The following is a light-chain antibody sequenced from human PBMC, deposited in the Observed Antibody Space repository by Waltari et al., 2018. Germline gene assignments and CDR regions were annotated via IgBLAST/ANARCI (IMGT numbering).Light chain of an antibody. Sequence: SYELAQPPSVSVSPGQTARITCSGDKLGDKYACWYQQTPGQSPVLVIYQDNKRPSGFPGRFSGANSGNTATLTISGTQAMDEADYYCQAWDSNTVVFGGGTKLTVL. J-gene: IGLJ2*01. CDR2: QDN. V-gene: IGLV3-1*01. CDR3: QAWDSNTVV. CDR1: KLGDKY.